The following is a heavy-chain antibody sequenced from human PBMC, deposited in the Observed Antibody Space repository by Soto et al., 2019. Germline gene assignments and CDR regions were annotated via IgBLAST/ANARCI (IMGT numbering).Heavy chain of an antibody. Sequence: ASVKVSCKASGYTFTSYDINWVRQATGQGLEWLGWMNPNSGSTGYAQKFQGRVTMTRDTSIRTAYLEVSSLRSEDTAVYYCARKIPGTGGFDYWGQGILVTVSS. J-gene: IGHJ4*02. CDR2: MNPNSGST. V-gene: IGHV1-8*01. CDR1: GYTFTSYD. CDR3: ARKIPGTGGFDY. D-gene: IGHD2-8*02.